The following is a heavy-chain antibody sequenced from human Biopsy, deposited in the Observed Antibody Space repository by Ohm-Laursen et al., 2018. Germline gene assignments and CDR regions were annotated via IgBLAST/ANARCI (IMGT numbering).Heavy chain of an antibody. V-gene: IGHV4-4*07. D-gene: IGHD3-16*01. CDR1: GGSISSYY. CDR3: ARAAFGPFDS. Sequence: SETLPLTCTVSGGSISSYYWNWIRQPAGKGLERIGRIYTSGSTNFNPSLKSRVTMSIDTSKNQFSLRLSSVTAADTAVYYCARAAFGPFDSWGQGALVTVSS. J-gene: IGHJ4*02. CDR2: IYTSGST.